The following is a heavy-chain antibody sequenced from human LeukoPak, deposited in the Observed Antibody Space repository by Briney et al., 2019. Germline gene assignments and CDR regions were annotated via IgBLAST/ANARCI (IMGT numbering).Heavy chain of an antibody. CDR2: ISSSSSYI. Sequence: GGSLRLSCAASGFTFSSYSMNWVRQAPGKGLEWVSSISSSSSYIYYADSVKGRFTISRDNAKNSLYLQMNSLRAEDTAVYYCARDPNNFWSGYYFAYWGQGTLVTVSS. J-gene: IGHJ4*02. D-gene: IGHD3-3*01. V-gene: IGHV3-21*01. CDR1: GFTFSSYS. CDR3: ARDPNNFWSGYYFAY.